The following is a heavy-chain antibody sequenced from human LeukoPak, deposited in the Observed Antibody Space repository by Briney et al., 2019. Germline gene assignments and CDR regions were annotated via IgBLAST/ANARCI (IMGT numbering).Heavy chain of an antibody. CDR1: GFTFSNYA. D-gene: IGHD2-2*03. CDR2: LSGSGGTA. CDR3: AKALSWIYFFDY. V-gene: IGHV3-23*01. J-gene: IGHJ4*02. Sequence: GGSLRLSCAASGFTFSNYAMSWVRQTSGKGLEWVSSLSGSGGTANYADSVKGRFTISRDNSKNTLYLQMNNLRAEDTAVYFCAKALSWIYFFDYWGQGTLVTVSS.